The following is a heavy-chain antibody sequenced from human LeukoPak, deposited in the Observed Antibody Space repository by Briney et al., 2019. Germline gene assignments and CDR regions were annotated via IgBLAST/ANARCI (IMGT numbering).Heavy chain of an antibody. J-gene: IGHJ4*02. CDR3: ARGQHYYDSNYPFFDF. Sequence: SENLFPTRAVQGGFLSGFYWRRIRPPPRKGPGLIWGINHSGSTNYNPSLKSRVTISVDTSRNQFSLKLSSVTAADTAVYYCARGQHYYDSNYPFFDFWGQGTLVTVSS. V-gene: IGHV4-34*01. D-gene: IGHD3-22*01. CDR1: GGFLSGFY. CDR2: INHSGST.